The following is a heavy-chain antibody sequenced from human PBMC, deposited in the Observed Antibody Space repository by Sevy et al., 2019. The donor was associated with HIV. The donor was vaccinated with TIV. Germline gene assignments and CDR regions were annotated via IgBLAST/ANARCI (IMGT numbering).Heavy chain of an antibody. V-gene: IGHV4-38-2*01. CDR3: AGENAWGRGYS. CDR2: IYQSGST. J-gene: IGHJ4*02. CDR1: GYSITSGYY. Sequence: SETLSLTCAISGYSITSGYYWGWIRQPPGKGLEWIGSIYQSGSTHYNPSLKSRVTMSVDTSKNQFSLKLSSVTAADTAMYYCAGENAWGRGYSWGQGTLVTVSS. D-gene: IGHD1-26*01.